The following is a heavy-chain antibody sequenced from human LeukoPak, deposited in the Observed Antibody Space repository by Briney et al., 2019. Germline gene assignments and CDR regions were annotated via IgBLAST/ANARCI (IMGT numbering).Heavy chain of an antibody. CDR2: ISFDGRDK. CDR1: GFIFNNNA. V-gene: IGHV3-30*04. J-gene: IGHJ4*02. Sequence: GGSLRLSCAASGFIFNNNAIHWVRQAPGKGLEWVAVISFDGRDKHHADSVKGRFTISRDNAKNSLYLQMNSLRAEDTALYYCAKDSEDGGSGWYPFDYWGQGTLVTVSS. D-gene: IGHD6-19*01. CDR3: AKDSEDGGSGWYPFDY.